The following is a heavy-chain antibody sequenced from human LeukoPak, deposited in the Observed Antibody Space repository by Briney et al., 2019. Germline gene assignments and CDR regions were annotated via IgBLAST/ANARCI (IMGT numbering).Heavy chain of an antibody. CDR3: ARVTILGGMDV. CDR1: GGSISSSY. Sequence: SETLSLTCNVSGGSISSSYWSWIRQPPGKGLEWIGYIYYSGSTNYNPSLKSRVTMSVDTSKNQFALKVTSVTAADTAVYYCARVTILGGMDVWGQGTTVTVSS. J-gene: IGHJ6*02. CDR2: IYYSGST. D-gene: IGHD3-3*01. V-gene: IGHV4-59*01.